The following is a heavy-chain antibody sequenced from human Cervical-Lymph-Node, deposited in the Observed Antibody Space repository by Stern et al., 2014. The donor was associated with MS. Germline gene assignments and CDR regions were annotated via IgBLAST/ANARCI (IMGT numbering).Heavy chain of an antibody. J-gene: IGHJ4*02. D-gene: IGHD6-19*01. CDR1: DYSSTRHG. CDR3: ARAPLGAVAGLFDY. Sequence: QMQLVQSGAEVKKPGASVKVSCKASDYSSTRHGFSWVRQAPGQGLEWMGWISVYNGNTNYAQKFQGRITMTTDRSTSTAYMELRSLRSDDTAVYYCARAPLGAVAGLFDYWGQGTLVTVSS. CDR2: ISVYNGNT. V-gene: IGHV1-18*04.